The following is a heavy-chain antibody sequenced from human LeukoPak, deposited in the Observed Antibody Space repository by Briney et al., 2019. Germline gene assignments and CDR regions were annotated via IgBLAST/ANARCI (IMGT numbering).Heavy chain of an antibody. CDR1: GFPFSNSA. Sequence: PGGSLRLSCAASGFPFSNSAMRWVRQAPGMGLGWGSSIMTTGTDTYYADSVKGRFTISRDNSKSTLYLQMNSLRAEDTAIYYCTKGTGSSDSYFDYWGQGALVTVSS. CDR2: IMTTGTDT. J-gene: IGHJ4*02. V-gene: IGHV3-23*01. CDR3: TKGTGSSDSYFDY. D-gene: IGHD1-26*01.